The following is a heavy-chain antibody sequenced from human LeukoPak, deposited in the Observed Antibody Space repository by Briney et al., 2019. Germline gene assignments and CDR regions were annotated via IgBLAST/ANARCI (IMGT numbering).Heavy chain of an antibody. CDR3: AKDPHSSSWYYFDS. CDR1: RLTFSYFA. V-gene: IGHV3-30*18. D-gene: IGHD6-13*01. J-gene: IGHJ4*02. CDR2: LSDDGSNK. Sequence: GVPLRLSCAPSRLTFSYFAMHSVRQAPGKGLECVAVLSDDGSNKFYADSVKGRFTISRDNSKNTLYLQMNSLRAEDTAFYYCAKDPHSSSWYYFDSWGQGTLVTVSS.